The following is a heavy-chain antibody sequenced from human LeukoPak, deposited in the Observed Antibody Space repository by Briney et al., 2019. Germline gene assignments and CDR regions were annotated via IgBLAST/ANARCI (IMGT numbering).Heavy chain of an antibody. CDR2: INPSGGST. Sequence: ASVKVSCKASGYTFTRYYMHWVRQAPGQGPEWMGIINPSGGSTSYAQKFQGGVTMTRDTSTSTVYMELSSLRSEDTAVYYCARVAPWGFWFDPWGQGTLVTVSS. V-gene: IGHV1-46*01. CDR3: ARVAPWGFWFDP. J-gene: IGHJ5*02. CDR1: GYTFTRYY. D-gene: IGHD7-27*01.